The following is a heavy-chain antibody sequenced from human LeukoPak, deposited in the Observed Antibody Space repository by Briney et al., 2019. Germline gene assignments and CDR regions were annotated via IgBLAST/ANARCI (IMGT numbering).Heavy chain of an antibody. V-gene: IGHV4-59*01. J-gene: IGHJ6*03. CDR2: IYYSGST. D-gene: IGHD3-16*01. Sequence: SETLSLTCTVSGGSISSYYWSWIRQPPGKGLEWIGSIYYSGSTYYNPSLKSRVTISVDTSKNQFSLKLRSVTAADTAVYYCARETSQKGAHYMDVWGKGTTVTISS. CDR1: GGSISSYY. CDR3: ARETSQKGAHYMDV.